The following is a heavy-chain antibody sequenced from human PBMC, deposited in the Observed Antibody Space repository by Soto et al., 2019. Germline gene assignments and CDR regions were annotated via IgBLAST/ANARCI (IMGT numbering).Heavy chain of an antibody. CDR1: GGSISSGGYS. D-gene: IGHD5-18*01. V-gene: IGHV4-30-2*03. CDR3: ARRGYSYDDAFDI. J-gene: IGHJ3*02. Sequence: SETLSLTCAVSGGSISSGGYSWSWIRQPPGKGLEWIGYIYHSGSTYYNPSLKSRVTISVDTSKNQFSLKLSSVTAADTAVYYCARRGYSYDDAFDIWGQGTMVTVSS. CDR2: IYHSGST.